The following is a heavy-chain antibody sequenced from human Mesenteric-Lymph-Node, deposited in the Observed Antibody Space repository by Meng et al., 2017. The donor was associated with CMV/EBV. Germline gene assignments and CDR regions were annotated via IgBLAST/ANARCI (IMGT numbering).Heavy chain of an antibody. V-gene: IGHV3-7*04. D-gene: IGHD3-16*01. CDR1: GLMSSNYW. CDR2: IKEDGTEK. CDR3: AGGGQYYGMDF. J-gene: IGHJ6*02. Sequence: GGSLRLSCADSGLMSSNYWMSWVRQAPGKGLEWVANIKEDGTEKNYVDSVKGRFSISRENAKKSLYLQMNSLRAEDTAVYYCAGGGQYYGMDFWGRGTTVTVSS.